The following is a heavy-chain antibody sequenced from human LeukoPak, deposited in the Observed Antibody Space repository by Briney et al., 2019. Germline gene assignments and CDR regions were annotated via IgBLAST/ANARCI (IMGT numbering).Heavy chain of an antibody. CDR1: GFTFSSYS. V-gene: IGHV3-21*01. Sequence: PGGSLRLSCAASGFTFSSYSMNWVRQAPGKGLEWVSSISSSSSYIYYADSVKGRFTISRDNAKNSLYLQMNSLRAEDTAVYYCARDWSSYYSTEYYFDYWGQGTLVTVSS. CDR3: ARDWSSYYSTEYYFDY. D-gene: IGHD3-10*01. J-gene: IGHJ4*02. CDR2: ISSSSSYI.